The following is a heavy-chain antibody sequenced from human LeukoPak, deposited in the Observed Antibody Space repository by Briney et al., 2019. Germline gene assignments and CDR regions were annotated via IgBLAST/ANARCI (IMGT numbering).Heavy chain of an antibody. CDR2: IYPGDSDT. Sequence: GALKISCKGSGYSFTSCWIGWVRQMPGKGLEWMGIIYPGDSDTRYSPSFQGQVTISADKSISTAYLQWSSLKASDTAMYYCARHKTEEMATGGFAFDIWGQGTMVTVSS. CDR1: GYSFTSCW. D-gene: IGHD5-24*01. J-gene: IGHJ3*02. V-gene: IGHV5-51*01. CDR3: ARHKTEEMATGGFAFDI.